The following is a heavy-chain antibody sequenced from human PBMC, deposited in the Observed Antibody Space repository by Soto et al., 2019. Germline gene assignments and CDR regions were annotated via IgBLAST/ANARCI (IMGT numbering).Heavy chain of an antibody. CDR2: IIPPLDMI. V-gene: IGHV1-69*10. CDR1: GDNFTNLA. J-gene: IGHJ4*01. D-gene: IGHD2-15*01. CDR3: ATLAAGAGGRGY. Sequence: ASVQGSCKASGDNFTNLALSWVRQAPGQGLVWMGGIIPPLDMIKYAEKFQGRVTITADESTSTAYMQLTSVTAADTAVYFCATLAAGAGGRGYWGPGTLVTVSS.